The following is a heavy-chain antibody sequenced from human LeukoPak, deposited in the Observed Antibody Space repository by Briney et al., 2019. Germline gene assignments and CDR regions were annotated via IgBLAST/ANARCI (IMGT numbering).Heavy chain of an antibody. V-gene: IGHV3-23*01. CDR3: ARDRESAFSFEWLLQADAFDI. CDR2: ISGSGGST. CDR1: GFTFDDYT. Sequence: QAGGSLRLSCAASGFTFDDYTMHWVRQAPGKGLEWVSAISGSGGSTYYADSVKGRFTISRDNSKNTLYLQMNSLRAEDTAVYYCARDRESAFSFEWLLQADAFDIWGQGTMVTVSS. D-gene: IGHD3-22*01. J-gene: IGHJ3*02.